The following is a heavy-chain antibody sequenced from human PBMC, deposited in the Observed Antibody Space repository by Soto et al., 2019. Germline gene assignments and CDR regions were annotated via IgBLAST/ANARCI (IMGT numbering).Heavy chain of an antibody. CDR2: FNHSGST. CDR3: VSGLGVAVIESEENWFDS. CDR1: ARSLSAYS. V-gene: IGHV4-34*01. Sequence: PLENQSLTCAVYARSLSAYSWTWLLQPPGKGQEWVQEFNHSGSTHYNPSLKTRVTLSVDASQNQCSLNLRAVTAAETAVYYCVSGLGVAVIESEENWFDSWGQGTTVAASS. J-gene: IGHJ5*01. D-gene: IGHD6-19*01.